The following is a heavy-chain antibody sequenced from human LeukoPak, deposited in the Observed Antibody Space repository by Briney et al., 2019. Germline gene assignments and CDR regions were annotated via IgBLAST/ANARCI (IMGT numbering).Heavy chain of an antibody. V-gene: IGHV3-30*04. CDR2: ISYDGSNK. J-gene: IGHJ3*02. D-gene: IGHD3-22*01. Sequence: PGRSLRLSCAASGFTFSSYAMHWVRQAPGKGPEWVAVISYDGSNKYYADSVKGRFTISRDNAKNSLYLQMNSLRAEDTALYYCAKEQYYYDSSAIDAFDIWGQGTMVTVSS. CDR1: GFTFSSYA. CDR3: AKEQYYYDSSAIDAFDI.